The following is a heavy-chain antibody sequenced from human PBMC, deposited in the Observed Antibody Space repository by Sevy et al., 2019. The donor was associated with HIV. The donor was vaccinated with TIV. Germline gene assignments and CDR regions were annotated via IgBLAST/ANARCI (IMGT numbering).Heavy chain of an antibody. V-gene: IGHV4-38-2*01. CDR2: MYHTGGA. CDR3: ARIGGSHRYFDN. Sequence: SETLSLKCSVSGYSISSGFYWGWIRQSPGEGLEWIGSMYHTGGAFYTPSLKRRVTISLHTSKNQFSLKLTSMTAADTAIYYCARIGGSHRYFDNWGQGTLVTVSS. J-gene: IGHJ4*02. D-gene: IGHD3-16*01. CDR1: GYSISSGFY.